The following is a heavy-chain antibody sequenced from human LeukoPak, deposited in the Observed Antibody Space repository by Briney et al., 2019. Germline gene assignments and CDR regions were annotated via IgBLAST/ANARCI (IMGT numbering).Heavy chain of an antibody. D-gene: IGHD2-15*01. V-gene: IGHV3-30*04. CDR3: ARDWVGAATSYCGMDV. J-gene: IGHJ6*02. CDR2: ISYDGSNK. Sequence: PGRSLRLSCAASGFTFSSYAMHWVRQAPGKGLEWVAVISYDGSNKYYADSVKGRFTISRDNSKNTLYLQMNSLRAEDTAVYYCARDWVGAATSYCGMDVWGQGTTVTVSS. CDR1: GFTFSSYA.